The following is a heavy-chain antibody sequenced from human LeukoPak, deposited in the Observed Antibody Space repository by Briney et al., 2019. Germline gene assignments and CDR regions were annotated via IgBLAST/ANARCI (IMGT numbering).Heavy chain of an antibody. D-gene: IGHD2-2*01. J-gene: IGHJ6*04. Sequence: KSSQTLSLTCTLSVGSISSGGYYWSWIRQHPGKGLEWLGYIYYSGSTYYNPSLKIRVTLSVDPCKNQFYLKLSSVTDAGTAVYYCARAGGVVGPAAIGVGLYYYYGMDVWGKGTTVTVSS. CDR1: VGSISSGGYY. CDR2: IYYSGST. V-gene: IGHV4-31*03. CDR3: ARAGGVVGPAAIGVGLYYYYGMDV.